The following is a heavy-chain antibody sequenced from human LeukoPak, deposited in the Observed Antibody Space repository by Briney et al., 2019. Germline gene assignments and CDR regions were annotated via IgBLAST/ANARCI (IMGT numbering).Heavy chain of an antibody. J-gene: IGHJ3*02. CDR2: IYYSGST. D-gene: IGHD4-23*01. CDR3: ARGDYGGNGDAFGI. Sequence: SETLSLTCTVSGGSISSYYWSWIRQPPGKGLEGIGYIYYSGSTNYNPSLKSRVTISVDTSKNQFSLKLSSVTAADTAVYYCARGDYGGNGDAFGIWGQGTMVTVSS. CDR1: GGSISSYY. V-gene: IGHV4-59*01.